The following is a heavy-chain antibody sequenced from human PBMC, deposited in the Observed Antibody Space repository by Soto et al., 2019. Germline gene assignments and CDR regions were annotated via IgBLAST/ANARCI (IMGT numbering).Heavy chain of an antibody. J-gene: IGHJ4*02. Sequence: QVQLQESGPGLVKPSQTLSLTCTVSGGSISSGGYYWSWIRQHPGKGLEWIGSIYYSGSTYYNQSLKSRVTISVDTAKNQFSLKMSSVTAADTAVYYCARDSVRGLDYWGQGTLVTVSS. CDR1: GGSISSGGYY. CDR3: ARDSVRGLDY. D-gene: IGHD3-10*01. V-gene: IGHV4-31*03. CDR2: IYYSGST.